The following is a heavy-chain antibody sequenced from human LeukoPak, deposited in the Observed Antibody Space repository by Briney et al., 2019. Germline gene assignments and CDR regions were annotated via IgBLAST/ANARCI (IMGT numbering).Heavy chain of an antibody. CDR3: ARDFAGGDDY. D-gene: IGHD3-16*01. Sequence: GGSLRLSCAASGFTLSRYWMHWVRQVPGKGLVWVSRIEPDGSRITYADSLKGRFTMPRDNAKNTLYQQMNSLRAEDTAVYYCARDFAGGDDYWGQGTLVTVSS. CDR1: GFTLSRYW. J-gene: IGHJ4*02. V-gene: IGHV3-74*01. CDR2: IEPDGSRI.